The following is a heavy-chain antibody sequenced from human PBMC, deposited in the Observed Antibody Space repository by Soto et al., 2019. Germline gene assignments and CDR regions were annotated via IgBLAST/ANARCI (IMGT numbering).Heavy chain of an antibody. V-gene: IGHV4-39*01. CDR1: GVSISSSSYY. D-gene: IGHD3-3*01. J-gene: IGHJ6*03. CDR2: LYYSGNT. Sequence: QLLLQESGPGLVKPSETLSLTCTVSGVSISSSSYYWGWIRQSPDWEGLVWIGTLYYSGNTYYNPLRSSPFTISEDTSKNQFSLRLTSVTAADTAVYYCARHVPRMMTFAVVPKPYYFHMDVWGKGTTVTVSS. CDR3: ARHVPRMMTFAVVPKPYYFHMDV.